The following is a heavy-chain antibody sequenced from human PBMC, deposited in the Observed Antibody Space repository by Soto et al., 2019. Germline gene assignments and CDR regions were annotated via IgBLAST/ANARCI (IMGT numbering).Heavy chain of an antibody. D-gene: IGHD4-17*01. J-gene: IGHJ1*01. V-gene: IGHV3-33*01. CDR1: GFTFSSYG. CDR3: ARDLMPTGGYGDYVSEYFQH. Sequence: GGSLRLSCAASGFTFSSYGMHWVRQAPGKGLEWVAVIWYDGSNKYYADSVKGRFTISRDNSKNTLYLQMNSLRAEDTAVYYCARDLMPTGGYGDYVSEYFQHWGQGTLVTVSS. CDR2: IWYDGSNK.